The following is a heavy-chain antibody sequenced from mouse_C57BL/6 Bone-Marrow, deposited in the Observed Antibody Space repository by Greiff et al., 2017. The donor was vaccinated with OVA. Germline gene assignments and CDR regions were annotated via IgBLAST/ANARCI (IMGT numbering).Heavy chain of an antibody. J-gene: IGHJ3*01. Sequence: QVQLQQPGAELVRPGTSVKLSCTASGYTFTSYWMHWVKQRPGQGLEWIGVIDPSDSYTTYNQKFKGKATLTVDTSSSTAYMQLSSLTSEDSAVYYCARSGGTVSLWGQGTLVTVSA. CDR2: IDPSDSYT. CDR1: GYTFTSYW. CDR3: ARSGGTVSL. D-gene: IGHD1-1*01. V-gene: IGHV1-59*01.